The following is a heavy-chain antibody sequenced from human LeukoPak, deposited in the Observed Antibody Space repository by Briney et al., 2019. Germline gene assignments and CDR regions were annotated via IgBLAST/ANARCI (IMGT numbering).Heavy chain of an antibody. Sequence: GGSLRLSCAASGFTFSSYAMNWVRQAPGRGLEWVSYIGPSGTAIYYADSVKGRFTISRDNARNSLFLQMNSLRAEDTAVYYCAKGGGTGYSSSWFSNWGQGTLVTVSS. D-gene: IGHD6-13*01. V-gene: IGHV3-48*01. CDR2: IGPSGTAI. CDR3: AKGGGTGYSSSWFSN. CDR1: GFTFSSYA. J-gene: IGHJ4*02.